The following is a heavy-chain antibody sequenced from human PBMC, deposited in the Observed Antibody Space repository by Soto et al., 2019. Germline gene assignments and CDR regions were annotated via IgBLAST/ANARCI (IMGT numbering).Heavy chain of an antibody. CDR1: GFTVSSNY. CDR2: IFGGGTT. V-gene: IGHV3-66*01. D-gene: IGHD6-19*01. Sequence: PGGSLRLSCAVSGFTVSSNYMNWVRQAPGKGLEWVSFIFGGGTTHYADSVKDRFTISRDSSKNTVSLEMTSLRAEDTAVYYCAKGGRQWLVTSDFNYWGQGALVTVSS. CDR3: AKGGRQWLVTSDFNY. J-gene: IGHJ4*02.